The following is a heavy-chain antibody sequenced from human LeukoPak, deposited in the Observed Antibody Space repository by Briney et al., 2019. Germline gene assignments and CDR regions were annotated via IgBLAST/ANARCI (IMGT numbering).Heavy chain of an antibody. CDR1: GGSISAYY. J-gene: IGHJ4*02. CDR3: ARRYGSGSSGTFDY. D-gene: IGHD3-10*01. Sequence: SETLSLTCSVSGGSISAYYWSWIRQPPGKGLEWIGYISYSGSTNYNPSLKSRVTISVDTSKNQFSLKLSSVTAADTAVYYCARRYGSGSSGTFDYWGQGTLVTVSP. V-gene: IGHV4-59*01. CDR2: ISYSGST.